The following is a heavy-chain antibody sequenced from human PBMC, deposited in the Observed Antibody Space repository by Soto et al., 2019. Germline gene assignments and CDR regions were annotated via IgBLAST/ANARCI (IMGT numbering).Heavy chain of an antibody. CDR2: ISGSGGST. Sequence: LRLSCAASGFTLSSYAMSWVRQAPGKGLEWVSAISGSGGSTYYADSVKGRFTISRDNSKNTLYLQMNSLRAEDTAVYYCAKDQYYDSSGYSSPYGMDGWGQGTTVTVSS. V-gene: IGHV3-23*01. D-gene: IGHD3-22*01. J-gene: IGHJ6*02. CDR1: GFTLSSYA. CDR3: AKDQYYDSSGYSSPYGMDG.